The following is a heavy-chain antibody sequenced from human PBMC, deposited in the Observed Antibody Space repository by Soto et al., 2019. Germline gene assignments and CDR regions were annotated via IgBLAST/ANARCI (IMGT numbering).Heavy chain of an antibody. CDR2: ISSSSSYI. D-gene: IGHD6-13*01. CDR1: GFTFSSYS. J-gene: IGHJ6*02. Sequence: GGSLRLSCAASGFTFSSYSMNWVRQAPGKGLEWVSSISSSSSYIYYADSVKGRFTISRDNAKNSLYLQMNSLRAEDTAVYYCARDRLIAAANYYYYGMDVWGQGTTVTVSS. V-gene: IGHV3-21*01. CDR3: ARDRLIAAANYYYYGMDV.